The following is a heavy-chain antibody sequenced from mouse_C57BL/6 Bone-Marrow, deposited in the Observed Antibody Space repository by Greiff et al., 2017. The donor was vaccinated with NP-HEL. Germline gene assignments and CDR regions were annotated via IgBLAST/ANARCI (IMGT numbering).Heavy chain of an antibody. Sequence: EVQLQESGPGLVKPSQSLSLTCSVTGYSITSGYYWNWIRQFPGNKLEWMGYISYDGSNNYNPSLKNRISITRDTSKNQFFLKLNSVTTEDTATYYCARGYYYGSRRGNFDVWGTGTTVTVSS. J-gene: IGHJ1*03. CDR3: ARGYYYGSRRGNFDV. D-gene: IGHD1-1*01. V-gene: IGHV3-6*01. CDR1: GYSITSGYY. CDR2: ISYDGSN.